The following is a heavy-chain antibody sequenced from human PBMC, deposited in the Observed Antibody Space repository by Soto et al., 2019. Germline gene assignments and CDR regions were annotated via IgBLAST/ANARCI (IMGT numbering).Heavy chain of an antibody. D-gene: IGHD3-10*01. J-gene: IGHJ4*02. CDR2: ISYDGSNK. CDR1: GFTFSSYG. CDR3: AKVFASGSHPTHDY. Sequence: PGGSLRLSCAASGFTFSSYGMHWVRQAPGKGLEWVAVISYDGSNKYYADSVKGRFTISRDNSKNTLYLQMNSLRAEDTAVYYCAKVFASGSHPTHDYWGQGTLVTVSS. V-gene: IGHV3-30*18.